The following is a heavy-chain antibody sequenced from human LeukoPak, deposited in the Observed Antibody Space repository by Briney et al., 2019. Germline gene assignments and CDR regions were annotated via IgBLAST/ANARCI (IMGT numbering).Heavy chain of an antibody. J-gene: IGHJ6*02. V-gene: IGHV4-59*01. CDR1: DGSINSYY. Sequence: NPSETLSLTCSVSDGSINSYYWNWIRRPPGKGLEWIGYIYYNGNTNYSPSLKSRVTMSVDTSKNLFSLKVSSVTAADTAVYYCARGRSNYYGMDVWGQGTTVTVSS. D-gene: IGHD1-26*01. CDR2: IYYNGNT. CDR3: ARGRSNYYGMDV.